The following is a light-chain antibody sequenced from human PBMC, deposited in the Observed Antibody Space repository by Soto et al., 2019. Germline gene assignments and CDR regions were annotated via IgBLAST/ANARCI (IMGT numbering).Light chain of an antibody. Sequence: EIVLTQSPATLSVSPGERAALSCRASQSVSNNLAWYQQKPGQPPRLLIFGPSTRATGIPARLIGSGSEAEFALTISTLQSEDFAVYYCQQYSVWPLTFGGGTNVEIK. CDR2: GPS. J-gene: IGKJ4*01. CDR1: QSVSNN. V-gene: IGKV3D-15*01. CDR3: QQYSVWPLT.